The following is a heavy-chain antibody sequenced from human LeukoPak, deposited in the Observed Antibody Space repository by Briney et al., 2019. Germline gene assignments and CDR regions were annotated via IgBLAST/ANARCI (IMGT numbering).Heavy chain of an antibody. J-gene: IGHJ3*02. Sequence: GGSLRLSCAASGLTVSSTSMTWVRQAPGKGLEWVSDFLSDGRIYYADSVKGRFTISKDNSQNTVNLQMDNLRAEDAAIYYCASYRRAYDIWGQGTVVTVAS. CDR2: FLSDGRI. D-gene: IGHD1-26*01. CDR3: ASYRRAYDI. V-gene: IGHV3-53*01. CDR1: GLTVSSTS.